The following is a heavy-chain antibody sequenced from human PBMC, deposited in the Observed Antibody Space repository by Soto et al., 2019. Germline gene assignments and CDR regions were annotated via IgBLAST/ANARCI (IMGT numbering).Heavy chain of an antibody. CDR1: GFTFTNAW. D-gene: IGHD6-19*01. CDR3: AADVPTAGAGEFDY. CDR2: IKTKTEGETT. Sequence: LRLSCAASGFTFTNAWMNWVRQAPGKGLEWVGHIKTKTEGETTDYAAPVKGRFSISRDDSKNTQSLQMNGLRSEDTAVYYCAADVPTAGAGEFDYWGQGILVTVSS. J-gene: IGHJ4*02. V-gene: IGHV3-15*01.